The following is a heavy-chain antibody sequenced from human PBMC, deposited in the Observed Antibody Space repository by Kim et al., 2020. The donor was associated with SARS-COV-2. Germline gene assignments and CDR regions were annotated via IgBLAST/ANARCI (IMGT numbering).Heavy chain of an antibody. Sequence: GGSLRLSCVASGFSFSCCAMTWVRQVPGKGPEWVSSISHDGTSSHYANSVRGRFTISRDDSKNTLYLQLNSLRGDDTAIYYCAKDVWDYSGMDVWGQGTTVTVSS. J-gene: IGHJ6*02. CDR3: AKDVWDYSGMDV. CDR2: ISHDGTSS. D-gene: IGHD1-26*01. V-gene: IGHV3-23*01. CDR1: GFSFSCCA.